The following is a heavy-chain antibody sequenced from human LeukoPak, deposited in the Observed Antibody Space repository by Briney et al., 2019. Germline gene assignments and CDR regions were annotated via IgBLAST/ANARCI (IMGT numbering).Heavy chain of an antibody. V-gene: IGHV4-59*01. CDR2: IYYSGST. CDR1: GGSISSYY. CDR3: ARDQSGYCSSISCLDAFDI. Sequence: PSETLSLTCTVSGGSISSYYWSWIRQPPGKGLEWIGYIYYSGSTNYNPSLKSRVTISVDTSKNQFSLKLSSVTSADTAVYYCARDQSGYCSSISCLDAFDIWGQGTMVTVSS. D-gene: IGHD2-2*01. J-gene: IGHJ3*02.